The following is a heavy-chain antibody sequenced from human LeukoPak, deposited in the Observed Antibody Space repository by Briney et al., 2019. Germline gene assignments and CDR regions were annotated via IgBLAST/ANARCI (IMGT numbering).Heavy chain of an antibody. CDR3: ARDRSSSYTRDWFDP. J-gene: IGHJ5*02. CDR2: IYNSESI. Sequence: SETLSLTCTVSGGSISGYYWSWIRQPAGKGLEWIGRIYNSESINYNPSLRSRVTMSIDTSKNQFSLKLNSVTAADTAVYYCARDRSSSYTRDWFDPWGQGVLVTVSS. CDR1: GGSISGYY. D-gene: IGHD6-13*01. V-gene: IGHV4-4*07.